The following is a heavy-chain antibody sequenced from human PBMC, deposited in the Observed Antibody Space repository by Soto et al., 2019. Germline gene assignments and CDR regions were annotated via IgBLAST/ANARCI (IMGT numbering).Heavy chain of an antibody. Sequence: QINLKESAPTLGKPTQTLTLTCTLSGSSLRSSGAAVGWIRQPPGRALEWVAHIYWADDKGYNRYNPSLDGSVCVTKDTSKNRVCLTMTNVDPAATATYFCAHRATMTRSGLLIDTVVWCDSGGKGTRVIVPS. J-gene: IGHJ5*01. V-gene: IGHV2-5*02. CDR3: AHRATMTRSGLLIDTVVWCDS. CDR1: GSSLRSSGAA. CDR2: IYWADDK. D-gene: IGHD3-16*01.